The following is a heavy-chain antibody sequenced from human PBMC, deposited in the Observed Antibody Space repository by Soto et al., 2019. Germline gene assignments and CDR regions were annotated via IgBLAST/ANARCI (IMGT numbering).Heavy chain of an antibody. CDR2: ISYDGSNK. D-gene: IGHD6-19*01. CDR3: AKSPIAVAGTVDY. Sequence: QVQLVESGGGVVQPGRSLRLSCAASGFTFSSYGMHWVRQAPGKGLEWVAVISYDGSNKYYADSVKGRFTISRDNSKNTLYLQMNSLRAEDTAVYYCAKSPIAVAGTVDYWGQGTLVTVFS. J-gene: IGHJ4*02. CDR1: GFTFSSYG. V-gene: IGHV3-30*18.